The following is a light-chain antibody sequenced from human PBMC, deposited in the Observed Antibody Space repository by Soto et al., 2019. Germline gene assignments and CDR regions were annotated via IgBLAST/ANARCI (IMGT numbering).Light chain of an antibody. J-gene: IGLJ3*02. Sequence: QSALTQPASVSGSPGQSITISCTGTSSDVGGYNYVSWYQQHPGKAPKLMIYEVSNRPSGVSNRFSGSKSGNTASLTISGLQAEDEADYYCSSYTSSSTLEVFGGGTKDTVL. CDR2: EVS. V-gene: IGLV2-14*01. CDR1: SSDVGGYNY. CDR3: SSYTSSSTLEV.